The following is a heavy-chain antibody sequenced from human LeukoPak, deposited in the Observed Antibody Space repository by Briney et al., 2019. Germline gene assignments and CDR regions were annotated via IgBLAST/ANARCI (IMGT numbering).Heavy chain of an antibody. D-gene: IGHD4-11*01. CDR2: IYYSGST. V-gene: IGHV4-31*03. J-gene: IGHJ4*02. CDR3: ARGTVTTQNYYFDY. Sequence: SSETLSLTCTVSGGSISSGGYYWSWIRQHPGKGLEWIVYIYYSGSTYYNPSLKSRVTISVDTSKNQFSLKLSSVTAADTAVYYCARGTVTTQNYYFDYWGQGTLVTVSS. CDR1: GGSISSGGYY.